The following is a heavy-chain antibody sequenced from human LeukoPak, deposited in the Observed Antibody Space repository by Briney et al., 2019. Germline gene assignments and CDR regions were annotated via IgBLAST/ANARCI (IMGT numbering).Heavy chain of an antibody. CDR3: ARDAGGTWFHP. CDR1: GGSISSYY. CDR2: INNSGGT. J-gene: IGHJ5*02. Sequence: SETLSLTCTVSGGSISSYYWSWIRQPPGKGLEWIGYINNSGGTNNNPSLMGRVTISLATSKNQFSLKLTSVTAADTAVYYCARDAGGTWFHPWGQGTLVTVSS. V-gene: IGHV4-59*01.